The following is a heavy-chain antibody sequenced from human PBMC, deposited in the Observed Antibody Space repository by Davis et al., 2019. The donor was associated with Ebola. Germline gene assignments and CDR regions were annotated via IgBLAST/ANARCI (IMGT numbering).Heavy chain of an antibody. CDR3: ALPDCSGADCYSVYIKN. D-gene: IGHD2-15*01. Sequence: GESLKTSCPASGFPFSAHAMYWVRQAPGKGLEWVSIIGLQHDTYYPDSVKGRFTISRDNSNNMLYLQMNSLRAEDTAVYYCALPDCSGADCYSVYIKNWGQGTLVTVSS. CDR1: GFPFSAHA. CDR2: IGLQHDT. J-gene: IGHJ4*02. V-gene: IGHV3-23*01.